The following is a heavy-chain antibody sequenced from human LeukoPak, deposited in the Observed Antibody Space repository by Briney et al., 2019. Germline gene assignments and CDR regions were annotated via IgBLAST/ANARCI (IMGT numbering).Heavy chain of an antibody. CDR1: GGSISSYY. V-gene: IGHV4-59*08. Sequence: SETLSLTCTVSGGSISSYYWSLIRLPPGKGLEWIGYSYDSGSTNYNPSLKSRVTISVDTSKNQFSLKLSSVTAADTAVYYCARLFPGAVAGYYYYYGMDVWGQGTTVTVSS. J-gene: IGHJ6*02. CDR2: SYDSGST. D-gene: IGHD6-19*01. CDR3: ARLFPGAVAGYYYYYGMDV.